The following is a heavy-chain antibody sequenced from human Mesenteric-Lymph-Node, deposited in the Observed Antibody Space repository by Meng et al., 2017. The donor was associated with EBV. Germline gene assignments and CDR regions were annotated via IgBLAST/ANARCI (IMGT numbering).Heavy chain of an antibody. CDR2: SVHNLNT. Sequence: QVQLQESGPGLVRPSQTLSLTCAVSGGSINSGEYYWTWIRQPPGKGLEWMGWTSVHNLNTNYAQKFQGRVTLTTDTSTSTAYMELRSLRSDDTAVYYCATEDAEYLGSGSDWGQGTLVTVSS. D-gene: IGHD3-10*01. CDR1: GGSINSGEYY. V-gene: IGHV4-30-4*01. J-gene: IGHJ4*02. CDR3: ATEDAEYLGSGSD.